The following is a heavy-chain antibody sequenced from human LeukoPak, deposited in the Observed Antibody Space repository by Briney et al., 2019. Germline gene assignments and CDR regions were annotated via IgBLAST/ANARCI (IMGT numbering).Heavy chain of an antibody. V-gene: IGHV3-11*06. J-gene: IGHJ4*02. CDR3: ARSVVVAATPGYFDY. D-gene: IGHD2-15*01. Sequence: PGGSLRLSCAASVFTFSDYYMSWVRQAPGEGLEWVSYITSSSYTNYADSVKDRFTISRDNAKNSLYLQMNSLRAEDTAIYYCARSVVVAATPGYFDYWGQGTLVTVSS. CDR2: ITSSSYT. CDR1: VFTFSDYY.